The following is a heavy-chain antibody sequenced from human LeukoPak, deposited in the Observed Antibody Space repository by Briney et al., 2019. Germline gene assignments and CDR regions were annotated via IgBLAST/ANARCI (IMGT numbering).Heavy chain of an antibody. Sequence: SETLSLTCTVSGGSISSGDYYWSCIRQPPGKGLEWIGYIYYSGSTYYNPSLKSRVTISVDTSKNQFSLKLSSVTAADTAVYYCASAHLRYCSGGSCLGNAFDIWGQGTMVTVSS. D-gene: IGHD2-15*01. CDR1: GGSISSGDYY. CDR2: IYYSGST. J-gene: IGHJ3*02. CDR3: ASAHLRYCSGGSCLGNAFDI. V-gene: IGHV4-30-4*08.